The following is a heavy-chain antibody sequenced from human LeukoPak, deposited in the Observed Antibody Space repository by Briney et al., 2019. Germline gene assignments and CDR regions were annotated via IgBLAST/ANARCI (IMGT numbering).Heavy chain of an antibody. J-gene: IGHJ4*02. CDR2: LPPDELGI. V-gene: IGHV3-74*01. Sequence: GGSLRLSCAASGFTFTNYWMHWVRQAPGMGLVWVSRLPPDELGIIYADSAKGRFTVSRDNAKNTVYLQMNNLRVDDTAMYYCVGTIASRGSEYWGQGALVTVSS. CDR3: VGTIASRGSEY. CDR1: GFTFTNYW. D-gene: IGHD6-6*01.